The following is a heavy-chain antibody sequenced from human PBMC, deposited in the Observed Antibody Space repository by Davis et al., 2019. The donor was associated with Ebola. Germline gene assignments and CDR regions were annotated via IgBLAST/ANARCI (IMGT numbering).Heavy chain of an antibody. Sequence: SETLSLTCTVSGGSIGYYYWSWIRQPPGKGLEWIGNIYHSGRTYYNPSLKSRLTISVDTSKNQFSLKVNSVTAADTAFYYCARIPTPWDYDLDYWGEGTLVTVSS. CDR2: IYHSGRT. J-gene: IGHJ4*02. CDR3: ARIPTPWDYDLDY. V-gene: IGHV4-59*08. D-gene: IGHD4-17*01. CDR1: GGSIGYYY.